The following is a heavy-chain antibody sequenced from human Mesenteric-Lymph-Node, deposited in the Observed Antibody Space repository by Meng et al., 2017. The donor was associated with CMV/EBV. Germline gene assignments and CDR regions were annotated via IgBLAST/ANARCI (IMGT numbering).Heavy chain of an antibody. D-gene: IGHD2-21*02. CDR2: INPISGST. CDR1: GYTFTSYY. V-gene: IGHV1-46*01. J-gene: IGHJ4*02. CDR3: ATFGGDTAY. Sequence: ASVKVSCKASGYTFTSYYIHWVRQAPGQGLEWMAIINPISGSTSYGQKFQGRVSMTGDTSTSTVYVELNRLRSEDTAVYYCATFGGDTAYWGQGTLVTVSS.